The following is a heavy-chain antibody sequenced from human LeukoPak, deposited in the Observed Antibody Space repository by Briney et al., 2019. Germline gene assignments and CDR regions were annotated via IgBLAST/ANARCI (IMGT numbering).Heavy chain of an antibody. CDR3: AKLGVATILNALDI. V-gene: IGHV3-30*18. Sequence: GGSLRLSCAASGFTFSSYGMHWVRQAPGKGLEWVAVISYDGSNKYYADSVKGRFTISRDNSKNTLYLQMNSLRAEDTAVYYCAKLGVATILNALDIWGQGTMVTVSS. D-gene: IGHD5-24*01. J-gene: IGHJ3*02. CDR1: GFTFSSYG. CDR2: ISYDGSNK.